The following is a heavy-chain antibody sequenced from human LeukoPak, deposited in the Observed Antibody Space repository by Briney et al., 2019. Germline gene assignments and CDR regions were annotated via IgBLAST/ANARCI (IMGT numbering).Heavy chain of an antibody. CDR3: AKDRRAHSSGWTKAWFDY. D-gene: IGHD6-19*01. CDR1: GFTFDDYA. V-gene: IGHV3-9*01. CDR2: ISWNSGSI. J-gene: IGHJ4*02. Sequence: PGGSLRLSCAASGFTFDDYAMHWVRQAPGKGLEWVSGISWNSGSIVYADSVKGRFTISRDNAKNSLYLQMNSLRAEDTALYYCAKDRRAHSSGWTKAWFDYWGQGTLVTVSS.